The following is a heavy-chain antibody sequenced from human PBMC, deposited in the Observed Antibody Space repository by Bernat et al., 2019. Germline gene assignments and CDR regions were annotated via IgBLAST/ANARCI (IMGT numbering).Heavy chain of an antibody. CDR3: ASHGESSSSSEGYSFDY. D-gene: IGHD6-6*01. V-gene: IGHV4-39*01. CDR2: IYYSGST. CDR1: GGSISSSSYY. J-gene: IGHJ4*02. Sequence: QPQLQESGPGLVKPSETLSLTCTVSGGSISSSSYYWGWIRQPPGKGLEWIGSIYYSGSTYYNPSLKSRVTISVDTSKNQFSLKLSSVTAAATAVDYCASHGESSSSSEGYSFDYWGQGTLVTVSS.